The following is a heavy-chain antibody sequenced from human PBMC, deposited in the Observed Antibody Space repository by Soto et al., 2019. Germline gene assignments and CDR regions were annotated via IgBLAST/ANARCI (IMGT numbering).Heavy chain of an antibody. CDR3: AREVFSRLYSSGSDPPDGPFDI. V-gene: IGHV4-59*01. CDR2: VFCFGHV. D-gene: IGHD6-19*01. J-gene: IGHJ3*02. Sequence: SMIMSRTGAMMGVSITTVYWSWMPPSPGKVPEWFGLVFCFGHVIYKTAYNPSLKSRVTISVDTSKNHFSLRLSSVTAADTAVYYCAREVFSRLYSSGSDPPDGPFDIWGQGTMVT. CDR1: GVSITTVY.